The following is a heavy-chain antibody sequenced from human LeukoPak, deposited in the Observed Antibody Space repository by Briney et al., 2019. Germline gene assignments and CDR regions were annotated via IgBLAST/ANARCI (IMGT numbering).Heavy chain of an antibody. J-gene: IGHJ3*02. CDR1: GESMSGFY. V-gene: IGHV4-59*08. D-gene: IGHD1-26*01. CDR3: ARHQWVPAFDI. Sequence: PSETLSLTCSISGESMSGFYWNWIRQPPGKGLEWIGYMHYTGSINYNPSLKSRVTISIDTSKNQFSLKLSSVTASDTAVYYCARHQWVPAFDIWGQGTMVTVSS. CDR2: MHYTGSI.